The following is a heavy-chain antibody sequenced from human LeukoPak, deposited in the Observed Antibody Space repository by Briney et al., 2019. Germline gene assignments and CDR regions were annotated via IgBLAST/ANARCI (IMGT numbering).Heavy chain of an antibody. CDR1: GLSFSRNG. CDR3: AREASTEAIHAFDP. CDR2: IQYDGSSK. V-gene: IGHV3-30*02. J-gene: IGHJ5*02. Sequence: SGGSLRLSCAASGLSFSRNGMHWVRQAPGKGLEWLAFIQYDGSSKYYADSVKGRFTISRDNSKNTLYLQMNTLRVEDTAVYYGAREASTEAIHAFDPGGKETLVTV. D-gene: IGHD2-21*01.